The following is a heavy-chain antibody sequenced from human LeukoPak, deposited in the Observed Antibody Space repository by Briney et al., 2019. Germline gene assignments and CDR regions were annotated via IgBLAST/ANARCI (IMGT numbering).Heavy chain of an antibody. J-gene: IGHJ6*02. Sequence: SETLSLTCTVSGGSISSGGYYWSWIRQHPGKGLEWIGYIYYSGSTYYNPSLKSRVTISVDTSKNQFSLKLSSVTAADTAVYYCARDGLRFLDRRWCYYYGMDVWGQGTTVTVSS. D-gene: IGHD3-3*01. CDR3: ARDGLRFLDRRWCYYYGMDV. CDR1: GGSISSGGYY. V-gene: IGHV4-31*03. CDR2: IYYSGST.